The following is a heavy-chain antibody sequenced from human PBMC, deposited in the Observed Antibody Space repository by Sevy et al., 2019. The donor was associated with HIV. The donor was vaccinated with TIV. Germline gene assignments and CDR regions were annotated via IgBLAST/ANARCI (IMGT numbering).Heavy chain of an antibody. CDR1: GFTFSSYW. CDR2: VNSDGSST. J-gene: IGHJ4*02. V-gene: IGHV3-74*01. Sequence: GGSLRLSCAASGFTFSSYWMHWVRQAPGKGPGWVSGVNSDGSSTNYADSVKGRFTMSRDSAKNTLYLQMTSLRAEDTAVYFCVAANTWQDYWGQGTLVTVSS. D-gene: IGHD2-15*01. CDR3: VAANTWQDY.